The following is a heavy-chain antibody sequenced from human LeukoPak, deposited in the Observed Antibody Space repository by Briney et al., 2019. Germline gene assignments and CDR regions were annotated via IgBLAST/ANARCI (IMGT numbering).Heavy chain of an antibody. CDR2: IIPIFGTA. D-gene: IGHD3-9*01. V-gene: IGHV1-69*05. J-gene: IGHJ3*02. Sequence: GASVKVSCKASGGTFSSYAISWVRQAPGQGLEWMGRIIPIFGTANYAQKFQGRVTITTDESTSTAYMELSSLRSEDTAVYYCARDWSPNYDILTGLVAFDICGQGTMVTVSS. CDR1: GGTFSSYA. CDR3: ARDWSPNYDILTGLVAFDI.